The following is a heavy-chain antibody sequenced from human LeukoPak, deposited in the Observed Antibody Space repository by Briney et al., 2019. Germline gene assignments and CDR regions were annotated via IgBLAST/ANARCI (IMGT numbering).Heavy chain of an antibody. V-gene: IGHV3-48*04. CDR3: ARDRSYDSSGLLDH. D-gene: IGHD3-22*01. Sequence: GGSLRLSCAASGFTFRSYSMNWVRQAPGKGLEWVTYISSISSTIYYADSVKGRFTISRDNAKNSLYLQMNSLRAEDTAVYYCARDRSYDSSGLLDHWGQGTLVTVSS. CDR2: ISSISSTI. CDR1: GFTFRSYS. J-gene: IGHJ4*02.